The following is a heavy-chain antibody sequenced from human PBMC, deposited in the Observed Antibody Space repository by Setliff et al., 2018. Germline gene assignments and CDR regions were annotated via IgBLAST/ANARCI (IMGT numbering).Heavy chain of an antibody. CDR2: IFPTGTT. CDR1: GDSITSGSVY. Sequence: SETLSLTCTVSGDSITSGSVYWSWIRQPAGKGLEWIGRIFPTGTTNYNPDLKSRVTMSVDTSKKRFSLMLRSVTAADTAIYYCARCNSSAACFDLWGPGTLVTVSS. CDR3: ARCNSSAACFDL. J-gene: IGHJ5*02. D-gene: IGHD2-21*01. V-gene: IGHV4-61*02.